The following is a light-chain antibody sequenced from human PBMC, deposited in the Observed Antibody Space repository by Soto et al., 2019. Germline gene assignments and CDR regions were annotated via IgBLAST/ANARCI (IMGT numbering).Light chain of an antibody. V-gene: IGKV3-20*01. CDR2: GAS. Sequence: EIVLTQSPGTLSLSPGERANLSCRASQSVSSSYFAWYQQKPGQAPMLLIYGASSRATGIPDRFSGSGFGTDFTLTISRLEPEDFAVYYCQQYGNSPLTFGEGTNVEIK. CDR1: QSVSSSY. CDR3: QQYGNSPLT. J-gene: IGKJ1*01.